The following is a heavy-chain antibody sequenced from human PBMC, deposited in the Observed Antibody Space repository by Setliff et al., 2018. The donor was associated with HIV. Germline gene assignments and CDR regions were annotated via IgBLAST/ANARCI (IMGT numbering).Heavy chain of an antibody. V-gene: IGHV5-51*01. Sequence: PGESLKISCKGSGYSFSSYWIGWVRQMPGKGLEWMGIIYPGDSDTRYSPSFQGQVTISADKSISTAYLQCSSPKASDTAMYYCARLGGICSGGSCTALAYTMDVWGQGTTVTVSS. CDR1: GYSFSSYW. D-gene: IGHD2-15*01. J-gene: IGHJ6*02. CDR2: IYPGDSDT. CDR3: ARLGGICSGGSCTALAYTMDV.